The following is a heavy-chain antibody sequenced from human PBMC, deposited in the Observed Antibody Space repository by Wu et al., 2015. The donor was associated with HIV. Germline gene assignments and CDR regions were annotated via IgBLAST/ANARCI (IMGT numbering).Heavy chain of an antibody. D-gene: IGHD3-22*01. CDR3: AGPDPQFYYDNTGHYPADYFYYGMDV. J-gene: IGHJ6*02. Sequence: QVQVVQSGVEVKKPGASVKVSCKASGYSFSSYGITWLRQAPGQGLEWMGWITPYNGNTNYAQKFQVRVTMTIDTSASTAYMELRDLRSDDTAVYFCAGPDPQFYYDNTGHYPADYFYYGMDVWGQGTTVTVSS. V-gene: IGHV1-18*01. CDR2: ITPYNGNT. CDR1: GYSFSSYG.